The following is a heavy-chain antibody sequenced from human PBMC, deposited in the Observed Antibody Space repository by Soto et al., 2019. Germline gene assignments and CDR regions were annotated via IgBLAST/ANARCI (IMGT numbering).Heavy chain of an antibody. V-gene: IGHV3-9*01. CDR2: ISWNSGSI. D-gene: IGHD5-18*01. J-gene: IGHJ4*02. CDR1: GFTFDDYT. Sequence: EVQLVESGGGLVQPGRSLRLSCAASGFTFDDYTMHWVRQAPGKGLEWVSGISWNSGSIGYADSVKGRFTISRDNAKNSLYLQMNSLRAEDTALYYCANETRGYSYGPFDYWGQGTLVTVSS. CDR3: ANETRGYSYGPFDY.